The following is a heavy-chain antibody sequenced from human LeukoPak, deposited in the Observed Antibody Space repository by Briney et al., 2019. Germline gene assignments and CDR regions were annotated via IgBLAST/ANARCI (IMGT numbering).Heavy chain of an antibody. CDR3: ARVGSLNDFGTFDH. D-gene: IGHD4-17*01. J-gene: IGHJ4*02. CDR1: GFPFDDHG. Sequence: GGSLRLSCVASGFPFDDHGMHWVRQAPGKGLEWGSGITWNSGTKGYADSVKGRFSISRDNAKNSLYLQMNSLRPEDTAFYFCARVGSLNDFGTFDHWGQGTLVTVSS. V-gene: IGHV3-9*01. CDR2: ITWNSGTK.